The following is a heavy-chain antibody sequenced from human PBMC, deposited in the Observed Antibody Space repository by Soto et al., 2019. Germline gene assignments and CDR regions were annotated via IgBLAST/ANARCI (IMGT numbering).Heavy chain of an antibody. J-gene: IGHJ6*03. D-gene: IGHD3-3*01. CDR2: IGTAGDT. V-gene: IGHV3-13*01. CDR3: ARGSRITIFGVVQRYMDV. CDR1: GFTFFSYH. Sequence: PGGCLTLSSPAYGFTFFSYHMHWVTQATGKGLGWVSAIGTAGDTYYPGSVKGRFTISRENAKNSLYLQMNSLRAGDTAVYYCARGSRITIFGVVQRYMDVWGKGT.